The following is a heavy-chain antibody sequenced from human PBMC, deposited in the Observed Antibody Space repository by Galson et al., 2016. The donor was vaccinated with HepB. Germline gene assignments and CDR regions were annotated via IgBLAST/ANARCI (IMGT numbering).Heavy chain of an antibody. CDR1: GDSVSGYY. Sequence: SETLSLTCTVSGDSVSGYYWIWIRQPPGKGLEFIGYIHDSGNTNSSPSLKSRVTLSVDTSRDQFSLRLRSVTAADTALYYCAGSKFGDFFIDLWGQGSLVTVSS. V-gene: IGHV4-59*02. D-gene: IGHD3-10*01. CDR2: IHDSGNT. CDR3: AGSKFGDFFIDL. J-gene: IGHJ4*02.